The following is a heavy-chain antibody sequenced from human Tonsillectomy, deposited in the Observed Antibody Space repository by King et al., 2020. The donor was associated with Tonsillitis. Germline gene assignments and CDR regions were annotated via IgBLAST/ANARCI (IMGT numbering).Heavy chain of an antibody. CDR2: ISQDGGEI. J-gene: IGHJ5*02. CDR3: ARGDATAEGWFDP. Sequence: QLVQSGGGLVQPGGSLRLSCSASGFTFSDYWLNWFRQAPGKGREWVASISQDGGEIHYVDSVKGRFTISRDNAKHSLHLQVNSLRPEDTALYYCARGDATAEGWFDPWGQGTLVTVSS. CDR1: GFTFSDYW. V-gene: IGHV3-7*04. D-gene: IGHD1-1*01.